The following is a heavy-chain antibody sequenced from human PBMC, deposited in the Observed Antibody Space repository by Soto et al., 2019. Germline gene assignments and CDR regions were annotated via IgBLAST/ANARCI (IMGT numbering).Heavy chain of an antibody. CDR1: GGSISSGGYY. CDR3: ARAYAIVVVPAAMPMGNWFDP. CDR2: IYYSGST. J-gene: IGHJ5*02. D-gene: IGHD2-2*01. Sequence: QVQLQESGPGLVKPSQTLSLTCTVSGGSISSGGYYWSWIRQHPGKGLEWIGYIYYSGSTYYNPSLKSRVTISVDTSKNQFSLKLSSVTAADTAVYYCARAYAIVVVPAAMPMGNWFDPWSQGTLVTVSS. V-gene: IGHV4-31*03.